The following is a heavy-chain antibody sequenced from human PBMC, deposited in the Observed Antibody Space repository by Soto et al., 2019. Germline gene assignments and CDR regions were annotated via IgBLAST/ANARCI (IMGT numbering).Heavy chain of an antibody. CDR2: INHSGST. CDR3: AREREKDIAVVVAAVDAFDI. V-gene: IGHV4-34*01. D-gene: IGHD2-15*01. J-gene: IGHJ3*02. CDR1: GGSFSGYY. Sequence: SETLSLTCAVYGGSFSGYYWSWIRQPPGKGLEWIGEINHSGSTNYNPSLKSRVTISVDTSKNQFSLKLSSVTAADTAVYYCAREREKDIAVVVAAVDAFDIWGQGTMVTVSS.